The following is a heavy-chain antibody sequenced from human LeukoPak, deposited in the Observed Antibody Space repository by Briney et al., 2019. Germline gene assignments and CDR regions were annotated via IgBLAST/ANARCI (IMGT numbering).Heavy chain of an antibody. CDR1: GYTFTGYY. D-gene: IGHD6-19*01. CDR3: ARYRSRSSGWYRGDAFDI. J-gene: IGHJ3*02. CDR2: INPNSGGT. Sequence: GASVKVSCKASGYTFTGYYMHWVRQAPGQGLEWMGWINPNSGGTNYAQKFQGRVTMTRDTSISTAYMELSRLRSNDTAVYYCARYRSRSSGWYRGDAFDIWGQGTMVTVSS. V-gene: IGHV1-2*02.